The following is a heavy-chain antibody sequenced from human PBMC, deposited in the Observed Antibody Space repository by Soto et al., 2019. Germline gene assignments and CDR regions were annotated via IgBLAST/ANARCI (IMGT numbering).Heavy chain of an antibody. D-gene: IGHD5-12*01. CDR3: ASPRRDGYNLDY. J-gene: IGHJ4*02. Sequence: PSETLSLTCTVSAGSISSISYYWGWIRQPPGKGLEWIGSMYYSGTTYYNPSLKSRVTISIDTPKNQFSLKLSSVTAADTAMYYCASPRRDGYNLDYWGQGTLVTVSS. CDR2: MYYSGTT. V-gene: IGHV4-39*01. CDR1: AGSISSISYY.